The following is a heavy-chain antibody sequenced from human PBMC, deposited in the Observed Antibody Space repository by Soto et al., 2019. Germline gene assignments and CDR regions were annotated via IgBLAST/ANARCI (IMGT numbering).Heavy chain of an antibody. Sequence: PSETLSLTCAVSGGSISSSNWWSWVRQPPGKGLEWIGEIYHSGSTNYNPSLKSRVTISADKSKNQFSLKLSSVTAADTAVYYCARLSSSWYDRPKRYNWFDPWGQGTLVTVSS. CDR3: ARLSSSWYDRPKRYNWFDP. J-gene: IGHJ5*02. D-gene: IGHD6-13*01. V-gene: IGHV4-4*02. CDR1: GGSISSSNW. CDR2: IYHSGST.